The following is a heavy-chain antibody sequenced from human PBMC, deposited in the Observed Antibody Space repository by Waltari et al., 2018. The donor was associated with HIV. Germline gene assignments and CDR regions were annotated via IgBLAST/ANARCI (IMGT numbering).Heavy chain of an antibody. J-gene: IGHJ4*02. Sequence: VQLVESGGDLVQPGGSLRLSCAASGFSFSSYSMNWVRQAPGKGLEWMSYISNSGNTIDYADSVKGRFTISRDNAKNSLSLQMHSLRAEDTAVYYCARARGYSYGYEDYWGQGALVTVSS. D-gene: IGHD5-18*01. CDR3: ARARGYSYGYEDY. CDR2: ISNSGNTI. CDR1: GFSFSSYS. V-gene: IGHV3-48*04.